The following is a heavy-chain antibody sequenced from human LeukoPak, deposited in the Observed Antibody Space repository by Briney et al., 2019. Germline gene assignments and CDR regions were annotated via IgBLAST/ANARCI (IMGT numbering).Heavy chain of an antibody. D-gene: IGHD4/OR15-4a*01. V-gene: IGHV1-46*01. CDR1: GYTFSSYY. Sequence: ASVKVSCKASGYTFSSYYIHWVRQAPGQGLEWMRTIYPSVDSTTYAQKFQGRVTVTRDTSTSTVYMELSSLRSEDTAVYHCAREDGANNYHYKYFDYWGQGTLVTVSS. J-gene: IGHJ4*02. CDR3: AREDGANNYHYKYFDY. CDR2: IYPSVDST.